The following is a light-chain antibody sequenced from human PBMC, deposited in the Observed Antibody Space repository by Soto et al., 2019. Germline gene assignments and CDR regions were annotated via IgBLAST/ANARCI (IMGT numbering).Light chain of an antibody. CDR1: QRVSSG. Sequence: DIQMTQSPSTLSASVGDRVTITCRASQRVSSGLAWYQHKPGKAPNLLIYKASSLESGVPSRFSGSESGTEFTLTISSLQPDEFATYFCQQYHTYPPSFGGGTKVGIK. CDR3: QQYHTYPPS. V-gene: IGKV1-5*03. CDR2: KAS. J-gene: IGKJ4*01.